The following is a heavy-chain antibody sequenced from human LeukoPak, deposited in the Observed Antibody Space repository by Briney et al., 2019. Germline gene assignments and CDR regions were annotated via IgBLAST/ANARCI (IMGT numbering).Heavy chain of an antibody. D-gene: IGHD3-3*01. CDR3: ARVNYDFWSGYPGGMDV. CDR1: RASTSRYF. V-gene: IGHV4-59*01. Sequence: SETLSLTCNGSRASTSRYFRSWLRQPPGRGLECLWYIFYRGSTNYTPSLKSRVTISVDTSKNQFSLKLSSLTAADTAAYYCARVNYDFWSGYPGGMDVWGQGTTVTVSS. J-gene: IGHJ6*02. CDR2: IFYRGST.